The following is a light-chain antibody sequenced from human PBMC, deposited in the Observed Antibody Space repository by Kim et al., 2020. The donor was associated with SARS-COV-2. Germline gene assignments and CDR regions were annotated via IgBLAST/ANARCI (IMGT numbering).Light chain of an antibody. CDR3: LQHSTYPIT. Sequence: APVGDRVNINCRASQNIRNDFGWYQQKPGRAPKRLIYGASSLQSGVPSRFSGSGSGTDFNLKISSVQPEDFATYFCLQHSTYPITFGQGNRLEIK. CDR2: GAS. CDR1: QNIRND. J-gene: IGKJ5*01. V-gene: IGKV1-17*01.